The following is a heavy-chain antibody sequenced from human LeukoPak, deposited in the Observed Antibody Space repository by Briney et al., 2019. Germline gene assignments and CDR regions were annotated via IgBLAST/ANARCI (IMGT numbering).Heavy chain of an antibody. CDR3: ASRGELSWAYYFDY. CDR1: GYTFTSYG. Sequence: SVTVSCKASGYTFTSYGISWVRQAPGQGLEWMGGIIPIFGTANYAQKFQGRVTITADESTSTAYMELSSLRSEDTAVYYCASRGELSWAYYFDYWGQGTLVTVSS. J-gene: IGHJ4*02. CDR2: IIPIFGTA. D-gene: IGHD3-10*01. V-gene: IGHV1-69*13.